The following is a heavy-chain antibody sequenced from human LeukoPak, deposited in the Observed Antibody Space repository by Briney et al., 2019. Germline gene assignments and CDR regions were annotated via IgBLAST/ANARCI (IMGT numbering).Heavy chain of an antibody. CDR2: INTDGSST. V-gene: IGHV3-74*01. J-gene: IGHJ4*02. D-gene: IGHD1-1*01. Sequence: PGGSLRLSCAASGFTFSSYWMHWVRQAPGKGLVWVSRINTDGSSTSNADSVKGRFTISRDNAENTLYLQMNSLRAEDTAVYYCASRGTQTDSFDYWGQGTLVTVSS. CDR3: ASRGTQTDSFDY. CDR1: GFTFSSYW.